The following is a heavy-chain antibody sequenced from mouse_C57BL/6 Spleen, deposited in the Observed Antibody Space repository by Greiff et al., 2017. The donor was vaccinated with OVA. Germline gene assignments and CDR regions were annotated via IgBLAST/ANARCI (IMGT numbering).Heavy chain of an antibody. CDR1: GYTFTSYD. Sequence: LQESGPELVKPGASVKLSCKASGYTFTSYDINWVKQRPGQGLEWIGWIYPRDGSTKYNEKFKGKATLTVDTSSSTAYMELHSLTSEDSAVYFCARSGKSSYDYAMDYWGQGTSVTVSS. V-gene: IGHV1-85*01. CDR3: ARSGKSSYDYAMDY. D-gene: IGHD1-1*01. J-gene: IGHJ4*01. CDR2: IYPRDGST.